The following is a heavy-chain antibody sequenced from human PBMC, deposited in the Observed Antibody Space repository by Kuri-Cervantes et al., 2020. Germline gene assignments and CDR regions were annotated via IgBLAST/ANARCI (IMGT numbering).Heavy chain of an antibody. V-gene: IGHV4-59*12. Sequence: SETLSLTCTVSGGSISSYYWSWIRQPPGKGLEWIGYIYYSGSTNYNPSLKSRVTISVDKSKNQFSLKLSSVTAADTAVYYCARDATYYDILTGYYHDYGMDVWGQGTTVTVSS. CDR2: IYYSGST. J-gene: IGHJ6*02. CDR3: ARDATYYDILTGYYHDYGMDV. CDR1: GGSISSYY. D-gene: IGHD3-9*01.